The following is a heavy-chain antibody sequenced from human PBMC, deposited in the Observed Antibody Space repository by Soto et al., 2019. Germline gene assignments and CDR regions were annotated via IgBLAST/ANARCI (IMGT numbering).Heavy chain of an antibody. CDR2: SNPNSGGT. D-gene: IGHD1-26*01. Sequence: SXKVSCRASGYTXTEYYMHWVGQTPGQGLEWRGWSNPNSGGTNYAQKFQGRVTMTRETSISTAYMEMSRMRPDDTAVYYCARGVWELLSDYWGQGTLVTVSP. J-gene: IGHJ4*02. V-gene: IGHV1-2*02. CDR1: GYTXTEYY. CDR3: ARGVWELLSDY.